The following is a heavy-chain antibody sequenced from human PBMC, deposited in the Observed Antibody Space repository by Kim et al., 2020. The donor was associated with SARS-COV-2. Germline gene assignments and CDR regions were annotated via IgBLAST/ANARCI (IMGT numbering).Heavy chain of an antibody. D-gene: IGHD3-3*01. CDR3: ARDHREWLQYTANWYFDL. V-gene: IGHV4-59*01. CDR2: IYYSGST. Sequence: SETLSLTCTVSGGSISSYYWSWIRQPPGKGLEWIGYIYYSGSTNYNPSLKSRVTISVDTSKNQFSLKLSSVTAADTAVYYCARDHREWLQYTANWYFDLWGRGTLGHCLL. CDR1: GGSISSYY. J-gene: IGHJ2*01.